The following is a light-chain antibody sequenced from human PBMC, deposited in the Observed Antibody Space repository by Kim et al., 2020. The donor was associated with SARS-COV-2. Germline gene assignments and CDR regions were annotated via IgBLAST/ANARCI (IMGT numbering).Light chain of an antibody. CDR2: SKN. J-gene: IGLJ2*01. CDR1: SSNSGSNT. Sequence: GPRVTISCSGRSSNSGSNTVNWYQQLPGTAPKLLIYSKNQRPSGVPDRFSGSKSGTSASLAISGLQSEDEADYYCAAWDDSLNGVVFGGGTQLTVL. V-gene: IGLV1-44*01. CDR3: AAWDDSLNGVV.